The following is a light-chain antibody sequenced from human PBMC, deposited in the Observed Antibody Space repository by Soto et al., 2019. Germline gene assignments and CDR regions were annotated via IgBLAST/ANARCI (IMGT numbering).Light chain of an antibody. Sequence: QSVLTQPPSVSAAPGQKVTISCSGIASKIGNNFVSWYQQLPGTAPKLLIYDDNKRPSRIPDRFSGSKSGTSATLAITGLHTGDEAAYYFGTWDTSVSASFGAGTQLTVL. CDR1: ASKIGNNF. V-gene: IGLV1-51*01. J-gene: IGLJ2*01. CDR3: GTWDTSVSAS. CDR2: DDN.